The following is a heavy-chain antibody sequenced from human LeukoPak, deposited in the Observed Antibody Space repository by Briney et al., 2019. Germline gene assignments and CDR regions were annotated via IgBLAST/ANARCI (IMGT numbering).Heavy chain of an antibody. V-gene: IGHV3-33*06. Sequence: GGSLRLSCAASGFTFSSYGMHWVRQAPGKGLEWVAVIWYDGSNKYYADSVKGRFTLSRDSSRNTVYLQLNNLRVEDTAIYYCAKANWVSNADAVWWGQGTLVTVSS. CDR2: IWYDGSNK. D-gene: IGHD1-1*01. CDR3: AKANWVSNADAVW. J-gene: IGHJ4*02. CDR1: GFTFSSYG.